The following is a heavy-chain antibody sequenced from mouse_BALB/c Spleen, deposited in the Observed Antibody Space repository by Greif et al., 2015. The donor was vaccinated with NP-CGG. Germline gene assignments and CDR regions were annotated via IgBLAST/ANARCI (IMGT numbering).Heavy chain of an antibody. CDR2: INPSTGYT. J-gene: IGHJ4*01. CDR3: ARNLITGYAMDY. CDR1: GYTFTSYW. V-gene: IGHV1-7*01. Sequence: QVQLQQSGAELAKPGASVKMSCKASGYTFTSYWMHWVKQRPGQGLEWIGYINPSTGYTEYNQKFKDKATLTADKSSSTAYMQLSSLTSEDSAVYYCARNLITGYAMDYWGQGTSVTVSS. D-gene: IGHD2-4*01.